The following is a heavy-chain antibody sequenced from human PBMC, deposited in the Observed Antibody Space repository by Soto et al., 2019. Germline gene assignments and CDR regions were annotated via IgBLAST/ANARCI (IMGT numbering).Heavy chain of an antibody. CDR2: INPSGGST. CDR1: GYTFTSYY. J-gene: IGHJ6*02. V-gene: IGHV1-46*01. Sequence: ASVKVSCKASGYTFTSYYMHWVRQAPGQGLEWMGIINPSGGSTSYAQKFQGRVTMTRDTSTSTVYMELSSLRSEDTAVYYCARDAPSREDNYYGMDVWVPETLLVTVSS. D-gene: IGHD2-15*01. CDR3: ARDAPSREDNYYGMDV.